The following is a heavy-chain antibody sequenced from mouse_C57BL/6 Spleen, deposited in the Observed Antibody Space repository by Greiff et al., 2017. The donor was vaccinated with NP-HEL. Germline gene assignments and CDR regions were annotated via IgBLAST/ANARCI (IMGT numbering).Heavy chain of an antibody. CDR3: ATYYGSSSNFDY. D-gene: IGHD1-1*01. V-gene: IGHV1-81*01. J-gene: IGHJ2*01. CDR2: IYPRSGNT. CDR1: GYTFTSYG. Sequence: VQLQQSGAELARPGASVKLSCKASGYTFTSYGISWVKQRTGQGLEWIGEIYPRSGNTYYNEKFKGKATLTADKSSSTAYMELRSLTSEDSAVYFCATYYGSSSNFDYWGQGTTLTVSS.